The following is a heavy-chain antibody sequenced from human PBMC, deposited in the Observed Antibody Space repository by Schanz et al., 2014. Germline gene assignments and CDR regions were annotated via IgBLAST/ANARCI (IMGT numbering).Heavy chain of an antibody. CDR2: MNPNSGNP. CDR1: GYTFTSYD. D-gene: IGHD6-6*01. J-gene: IGHJ4*02. CDR3: ARDQSPYTNSSDVRYFDY. Sequence: QVQLLQSGAEVKKPGASVKVSCTASGYTFTSYDINWVRQAPGQGLEWLGWMNPNSGNPGFAQKFRGRVTMTRNTSMSTAYMELTSLRSEDTAVYFCARDQSPYTNSSDVRYFDYWGQGSLVTVSS. V-gene: IGHV1-8*01.